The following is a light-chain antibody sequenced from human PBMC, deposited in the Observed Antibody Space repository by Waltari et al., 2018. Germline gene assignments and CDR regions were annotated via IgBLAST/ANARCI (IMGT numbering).Light chain of an antibody. CDR2: GAS. CDR1: QSVSSN. J-gene: IGKJ1*01. Sequence: EIVMTQSPATLSVPPGERATLSCRASQSVSSNLACYQQKPGQAPRLLIYGASTRATGIPARFSGSGSGTEFTLTISSLQSEDFAVYYCQQYNNWPPTWTFGQGTKVEIK. CDR3: QQYNNWPPTWT. V-gene: IGKV3-15*01.